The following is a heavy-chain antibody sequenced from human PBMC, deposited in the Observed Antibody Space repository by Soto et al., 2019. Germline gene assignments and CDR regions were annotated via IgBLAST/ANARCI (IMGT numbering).Heavy chain of an antibody. CDR3: ASPSWSSATVPHNDYYYYGMEV. CDR2: ISYDGSNK. J-gene: IGHJ6*02. Sequence: PGGSLRLSCAASGFTFSSYAMHWVRQAPGKGLEWVAVISYDGSNKYYADSVKGRFTISRDNSKNTLYLQMNSLRAEDTAVHYCASPSWSSATVPHNDYYYYGMEVWGQGTTVTVSS. V-gene: IGHV3-30-3*01. CDR1: GFTFSSYA. D-gene: IGHD6-25*01.